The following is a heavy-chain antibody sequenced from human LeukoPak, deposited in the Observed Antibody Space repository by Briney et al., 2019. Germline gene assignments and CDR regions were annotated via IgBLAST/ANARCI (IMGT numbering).Heavy chain of an antibody. CDR3: ARAPLALIVFDI. CDR2: IHYSGST. CDR1: GGSISSYY. Sequence: PSETLSLTCTVSGGSISSYYWSWIRQPPGKGLEWIGYIHYSGSTNYTPSLKSRVTISVDTSKNQFSLKLSSVTAADTAMYYCARAPLALIVFDIWGQGTMVTVSS. V-gene: IGHV4-59*01. J-gene: IGHJ3*02. D-gene: IGHD2-21*01.